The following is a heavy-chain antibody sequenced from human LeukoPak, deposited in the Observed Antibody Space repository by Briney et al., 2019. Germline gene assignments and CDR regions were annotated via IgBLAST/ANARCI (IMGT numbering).Heavy chain of an antibody. Sequence: SETLSLTCAVSGGSISSGGYSWSWIRQPPGKGLEWIGYIYHSGSTYYNPSLKSRVTISVDRSKNQSSLKLSSVTAADTAVYYCARDRGYSSSWYWFDPWGQGTLVTVSS. D-gene: IGHD6-13*01. J-gene: IGHJ5*02. CDR1: GGSISSGGYS. V-gene: IGHV4-30-2*01. CDR3: ARDRGYSSSWYWFDP. CDR2: IYHSGST.